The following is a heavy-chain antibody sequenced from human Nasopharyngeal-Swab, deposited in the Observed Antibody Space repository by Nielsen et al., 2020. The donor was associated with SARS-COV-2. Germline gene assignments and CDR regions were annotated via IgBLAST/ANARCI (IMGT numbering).Heavy chain of an antibody. D-gene: IGHD3-16*02. CDR2: ISSSSSYI. Sequence: GGSLRLSCAASEFTFSSYSMNWVRQAPGKGLEWVSSISSSSSYIYYADSVKGRFTISRDNAKNSLYLQMNSLRAEDTAVYYCARDRENVWGSYRVPLLDYWGQGTLVTVSS. J-gene: IGHJ4*02. CDR1: EFTFSSYS. V-gene: IGHV3-21*01. CDR3: ARDRENVWGSYRVPLLDY.